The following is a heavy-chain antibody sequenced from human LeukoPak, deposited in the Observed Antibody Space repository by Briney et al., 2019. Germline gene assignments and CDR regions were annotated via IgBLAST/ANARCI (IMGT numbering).Heavy chain of an antibody. J-gene: IGHJ4*02. CDR1: GGSISSYY. CDR2: ITGSGATT. V-gene: IGHV3-23*01. CDR3: AKGDCGGTCLLIDN. Sequence: ETLSLTCTVSGGSISSYYWSWIRQPPGKGLEWVSLITGSGATTYYADSVRGRFTVSRDNSKNTLYLQMNSLRAEDTAVYFCAKGDCGGTCLLIDNWGQGTLVTVSS. D-gene: IGHD2-15*01.